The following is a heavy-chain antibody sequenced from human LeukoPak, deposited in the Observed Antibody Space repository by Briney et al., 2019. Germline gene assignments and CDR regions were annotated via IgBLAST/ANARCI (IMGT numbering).Heavy chain of an antibody. CDR2: FYRGDST. CDR1: GFTVSSSY. CDR3: VRNMVRGVVYFDS. D-gene: IGHD3-10*01. Sequence: GGSLRLSCAASGFTVSSSYMYWVRQAPGKGLERVSFFYRGDSTYYAESVRGRFTISRDNAKNTLYLQMNSLRVEDTAVYYCVRNMVRGVVYFDSWGQGALVTVSS. V-gene: IGHV3-53*01. J-gene: IGHJ4*02.